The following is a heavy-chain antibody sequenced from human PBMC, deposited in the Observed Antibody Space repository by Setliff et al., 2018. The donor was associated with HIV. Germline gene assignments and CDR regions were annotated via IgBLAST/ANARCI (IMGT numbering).Heavy chain of an antibody. CDR2: IYASGRT. D-gene: IGHD5-18*01. CDR3: ARDRGRRGQLWLHFDY. J-gene: IGHJ4*02. V-gene: IGHV4-4*07. Sequence: SETLSLTCTVSGGSISSYYWSWIRQPAGKGLEWIGRIYASGRTNYNPSLKSRVTLSVDTSKNQFSLKVTSVTAADTAVYYCARDRGRRGQLWLHFDYWGRGTLVTVSS. CDR1: GGSISSYY.